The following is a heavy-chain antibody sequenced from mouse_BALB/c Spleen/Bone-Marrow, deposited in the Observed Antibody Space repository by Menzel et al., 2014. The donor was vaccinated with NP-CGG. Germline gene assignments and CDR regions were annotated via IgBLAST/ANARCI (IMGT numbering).Heavy chain of an antibody. V-gene: IGHV1-80*01. CDR3: AKVTTGFDY. CDR2: IYPGAGAT. D-gene: IGHD2-2*01. CDR1: GYAFISYW. Sequence: VKLMESWAELVRPGSSVKISCKASGYAFISYWMTWVKPRPGQGLDWIGQIYPGAGATNYNGKFKGKATLTADKSSSTAEMQLSGLTAEDAAVYCCAKVTTGFDYWGQGTLVNGSA. J-gene: IGHJ3*01.